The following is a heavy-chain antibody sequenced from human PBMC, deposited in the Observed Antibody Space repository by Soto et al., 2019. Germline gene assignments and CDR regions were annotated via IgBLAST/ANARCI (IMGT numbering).Heavy chain of an antibody. J-gene: IGHJ4*02. CDR2: FFTSGGT. D-gene: IGHD6-6*01. CDR1: GDSISNYS. Sequence: SETLSLTCTVSGDSISNYSWSWIRQPAGNGLEWIGRFFTSGGTKYNPSLKSRVTMSVDTSKNQLSLSLSSVTVADTAIYYCARRDSVSSGRGFDYWGQGILVTVSS. V-gene: IGHV4-4*07. CDR3: ARRDSVSSGRGFDY.